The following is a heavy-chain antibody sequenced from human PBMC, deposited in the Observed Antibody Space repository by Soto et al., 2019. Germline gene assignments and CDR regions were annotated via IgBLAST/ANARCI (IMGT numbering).Heavy chain of an antibody. V-gene: IGHV1-69*13. D-gene: IGHD6-6*01. J-gene: IGHJ4*02. CDR2: IIPIFGTA. CDR1: GGTFSSYA. CDR3: AREGGADGTYSSSTLDY. Sequence: SVKVSCKASGGTFSSYAISWVRQAPGQGLEWMGGIIPIFGTANYAQKFQGRVTITADESTSTAYMELSSLRSEDTAVYYCAREGGADGTYSSSTLDYWGQGTLVTVSS.